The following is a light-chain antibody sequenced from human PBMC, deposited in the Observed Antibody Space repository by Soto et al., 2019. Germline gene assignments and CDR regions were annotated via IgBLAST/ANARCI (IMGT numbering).Light chain of an antibody. CDR1: SSNIGNNY. J-gene: IGLJ1*01. CDR2: DND. V-gene: IGLV1-51*01. Sequence: QSVLTQPPSVSAAPGQKATISCSGSSSNIGNNYVSWYQQVPGTAPKRLIFDNDRRPSGIPDRFSGSKSATSATLGIAGLQTGDEADYYCGTWDSSLSAYVFGTGTKVTVL. CDR3: GTWDSSLSAYV.